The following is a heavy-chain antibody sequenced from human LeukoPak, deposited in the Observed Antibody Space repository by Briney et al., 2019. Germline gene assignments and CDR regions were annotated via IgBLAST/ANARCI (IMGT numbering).Heavy chain of an antibody. D-gene: IGHD1-26*01. V-gene: IGHV3-23*01. CDR3: AKGSRRSYPYYFDY. CDR1: GFTFNTYA. CDR2: IIDSGDST. Sequence: PGGSLRLSCAASGFTFNTYAMAWVRQAPGKGLEWVSAIIDSGDSTYYGDSVKGRFAISRDNSRNTLCLQMSNLRAEDTAIYYCAKGSRRSYPYYFDYWGQGTPVTVSS. J-gene: IGHJ4*02.